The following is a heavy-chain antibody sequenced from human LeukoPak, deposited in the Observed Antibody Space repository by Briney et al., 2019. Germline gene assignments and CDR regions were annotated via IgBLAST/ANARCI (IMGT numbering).Heavy chain of an antibody. J-gene: IGHJ4*02. V-gene: IGHV3-66*04. CDR1: GFTVSSNY. D-gene: IGHD6-19*01. Sequence: GSLRLSCAASGFTVSSNYMGWVRQAPGKGLEWVSVIYSGGTTNYADSVKGRFTISRDNSKNTLHLQMNSLRAEDTAVYYCARLGIGVALDNWGQGTLVTVSS. CDR3: ARLGIGVALDN. CDR2: IYSGGTT.